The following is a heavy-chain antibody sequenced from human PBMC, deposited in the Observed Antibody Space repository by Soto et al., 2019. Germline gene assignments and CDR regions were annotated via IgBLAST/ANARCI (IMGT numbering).Heavy chain of an antibody. V-gene: IGHV1-18*01. Sequence: ASVKVSCKASGYTFTSYGISWVRQAPGQGLEWMGWISAYNGNTNYAQKLQGRVTMTTDTSTSTAYMELRSLRSDDTAVYYCARAPYYDSSGYPDDYWGQGTLVTVSS. D-gene: IGHD3-22*01. J-gene: IGHJ4*02. CDR2: ISAYNGNT. CDR1: GYTFTSYG. CDR3: ARAPYYDSSGYPDDY.